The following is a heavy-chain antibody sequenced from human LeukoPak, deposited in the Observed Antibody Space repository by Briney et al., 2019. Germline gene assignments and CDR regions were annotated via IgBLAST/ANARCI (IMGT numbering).Heavy chain of an antibody. V-gene: IGHV3-21*01. J-gene: IGHJ3*02. CDR1: GFTFSSYR. CDR3: ARDEWGDAFDI. CDR2: ISRSSSYI. Sequence: GGSLRLSCAAAGFTFSSYRVNCVRPAPGGGLEWVSSISRSSSYIHSADSVRGRFTISRDNARTSLFVQMNSLRAEDAAVYYCARDEWGDAFDIWGQGTMVTVFS. D-gene: IGHD1-26*01.